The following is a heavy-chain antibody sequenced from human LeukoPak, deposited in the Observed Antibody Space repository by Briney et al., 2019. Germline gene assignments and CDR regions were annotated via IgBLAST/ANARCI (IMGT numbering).Heavy chain of an antibody. CDR3: TREGTASTGIGPYDF. J-gene: IGHJ4*02. D-gene: IGHD6-13*01. Sequence: GASVKVSCKASGYNFTTFGISWVRQAPGQGLEWLGWISGHNGNTKYIQNVQGRITMTTDTSAGTAYMELRSLTSDDTAVYYCTREGTASTGIGPYDFWGQGTLVTVSS. CDR2: ISGHNGNT. CDR1: GYNFTTFG. V-gene: IGHV1-18*01.